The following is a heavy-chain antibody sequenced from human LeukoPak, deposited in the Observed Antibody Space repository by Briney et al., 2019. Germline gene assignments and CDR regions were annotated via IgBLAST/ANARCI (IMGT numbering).Heavy chain of an antibody. Sequence: GGSLRLSCAASGFTFTNNFMSWVRQVPGKGLEWVANIKRDGSETTYADSVRGRFTIFRDNAKDSVYLQMNSLRAEDSATYYCVREGFYFFDFWGQGTLTVSS. CDR3: VREGFYFFDF. V-gene: IGHV3-7*01. J-gene: IGHJ4*01. CDR1: GFTFTNNF. CDR2: IKRDGSET.